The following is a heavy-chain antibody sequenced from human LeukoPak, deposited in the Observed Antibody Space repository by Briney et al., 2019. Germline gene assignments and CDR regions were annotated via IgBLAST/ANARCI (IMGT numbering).Heavy chain of an antibody. V-gene: IGHV3-21*01. CDR3: ARVSRLPDYFDY. J-gene: IGHJ4*02. Sequence: GGSLRLSCAASGFTFSSYTMNWVRQAPGKGLEWVSSIAGSSGYISYADSVKGRFTISRDNAKKSLYLQMNSLRAEDTAVYYCARVSRLPDYFDYWGQGTLVTVSS. D-gene: IGHD4-11*01. CDR1: GFTFSSYT. CDR2: IAGSSGYI.